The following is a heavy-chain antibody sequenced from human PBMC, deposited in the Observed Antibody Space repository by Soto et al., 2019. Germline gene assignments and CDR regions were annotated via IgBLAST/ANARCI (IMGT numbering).Heavy chain of an antibody. Sequence: QVQLVEPGGGVVQPGRSLRLSCAASGFTFNNHGMHWVRQAPGTGLDWVAVISYDGTNKYYADSVKGRFTISRDNSKNTLFLQMNSLRAEDTAVYYCAKDLRGVIGPYYFYYGMDVWGQGTTVTVSS. V-gene: IGHV3-30*18. D-gene: IGHD3-16*02. CDR3: AKDLRGVIGPYYFYYGMDV. J-gene: IGHJ6*02. CDR1: GFTFNNHG. CDR2: ISYDGTNK.